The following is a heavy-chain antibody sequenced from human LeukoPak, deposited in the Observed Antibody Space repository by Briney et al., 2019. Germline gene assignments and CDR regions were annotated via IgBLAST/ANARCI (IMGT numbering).Heavy chain of an antibody. V-gene: IGHV1-2*02. CDR2: INPNSGGT. J-gene: IGHJ4*02. CDR3: ARVREWGLLLP. CDR1: GYTFTGYY. D-gene: IGHD3-22*01. Sequence: ASVKVSCKASGYTFTGYYMHWVRQAPGQGLEWMGWINPNSGGTSYAQKFQGRVTMTRDTSISTAYMELSRLRSDDTAVYYCARVREWGLLLPWGQGTLVTVSS.